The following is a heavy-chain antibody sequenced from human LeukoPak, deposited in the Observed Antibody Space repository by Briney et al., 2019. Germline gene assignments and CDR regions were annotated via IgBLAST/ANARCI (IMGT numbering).Heavy chain of an antibody. J-gene: IGHJ6*03. CDR3: VTPRSWELSDMAV. Sequence: PSETLSLTCTVSGYSISTNYYWAWIRPSPGTGLEWIGSVYHNGETYYNPSLESRVIMSVDTSKNEFSLRLTSVTAADTAVYYCVTPRSWELSDMAVWGKGTTVIVSS. CDR2: VYHNGET. D-gene: IGHD1-26*01. V-gene: IGHV4-38-2*02. CDR1: GYSISTNYY.